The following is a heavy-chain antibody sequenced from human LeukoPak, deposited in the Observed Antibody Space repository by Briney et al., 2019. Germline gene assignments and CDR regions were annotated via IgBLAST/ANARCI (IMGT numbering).Heavy chain of an antibody. V-gene: IGHV5-51*01. CDR3: ARRQYSGYDFDF. J-gene: IGHJ4*02. CDR2: IYPRDSDT. Sequence: GASLKISCKASGYIFTNYWIGWVRQMPGKGLEWMGIIYPRDSDTRYSPSFQGQVTVSADKSISTAYLQWNTLGASDTAMYYCARRQYSGYDFDFWGQGTLVTVSS. CDR1: GYIFTNYW. D-gene: IGHD5-12*01.